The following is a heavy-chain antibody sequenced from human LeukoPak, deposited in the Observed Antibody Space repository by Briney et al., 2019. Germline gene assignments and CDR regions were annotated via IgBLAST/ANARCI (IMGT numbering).Heavy chain of an antibody. V-gene: IGHV3-21*01. D-gene: IGHD2-15*01. CDR3: ARDGGDIVVVVAASNDAFDI. J-gene: IGHJ3*02. CDR2: ISSSSRYI. CDR1: GFTFSSYS. Sequence: GGALRLSCAASGFTFSSYSMNWVRQAPGKGLEGVSSISSSSRYIYYADSVKGRFTISRDNAKNSLYLQMNSLRAEDTAVYYCARDGGDIVVVVAASNDAFDIWGQGTMVTVSS.